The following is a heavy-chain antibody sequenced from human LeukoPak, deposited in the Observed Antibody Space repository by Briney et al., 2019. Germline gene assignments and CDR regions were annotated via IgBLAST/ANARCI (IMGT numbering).Heavy chain of an antibody. J-gene: IGHJ4*02. D-gene: IGHD2-15*01. Sequence: SVKVSCKASGDTFNTYAITWVRQAPGQGLEWMGKIIPIIDIAKYAQKFRGRVTITADKPTNTAYMELSSLRSEDSAVYYCAREGTRSCSSSSCYEDSWGQGTLVTVSS. CDR2: IIPIIDIA. CDR1: GDTFNTYA. V-gene: IGHV1-69*04. CDR3: AREGTRSCSSSSCYEDS.